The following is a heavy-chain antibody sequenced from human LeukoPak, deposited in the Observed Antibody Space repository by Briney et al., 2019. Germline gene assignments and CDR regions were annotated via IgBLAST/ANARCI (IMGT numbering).Heavy chain of an antibody. D-gene: IGHD6-13*01. CDR2: IYHSGST. V-gene: IGHV4-38-2*02. CDR3: ASLAAAPRTLDY. CDR1: GYSISSGYY. J-gene: IGHJ4*02. Sequence: KPSETLSLTCTVSGYSISSGYYWGWIRQPPGKGLEWIGSIYHSGSTYYNPSLKSRVTISVDTSKNQFSLKLSSVTAADTAVYYCASLAAAPRTLDYWGQGTLVTVSS.